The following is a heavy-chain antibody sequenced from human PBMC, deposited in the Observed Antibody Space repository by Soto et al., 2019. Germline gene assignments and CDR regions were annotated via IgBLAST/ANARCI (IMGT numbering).Heavy chain of an antibody. CDR1: GYTFTSYG. CDR3: ARDLWFGELEANYYYYGMDV. Sequence: SVKVSCKASGYTFTSYGISWVRQAPGQGLEWMGWISAYNGNTNYAQKLQGRVTMTTDTSTSTAYMELRSLRSDDTAVYYCARDLWFGELEANYYYYGMDVWGQGTTVTV. CDR2: ISAYNGNT. V-gene: IGHV1-18*01. J-gene: IGHJ6*02. D-gene: IGHD3-10*01.